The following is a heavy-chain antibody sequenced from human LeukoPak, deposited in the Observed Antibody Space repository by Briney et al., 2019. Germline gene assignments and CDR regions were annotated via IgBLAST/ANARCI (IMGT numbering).Heavy chain of an antibody. J-gene: IGHJ3*01. CDR2: ISWDSAAK. V-gene: IGHV3-9*01. CDR1: GFSFADYA. CDR3: TKRARKGIGADGDAYDV. D-gene: IGHD6-13*01. Sequence: GGSMRLSCAASGFSFADYAMHWVRHGPGKGLEWVSGISWDSAAKGYADSVGGRFTITRDDAKNSLYMQMNSLRVEDTALYYCTKRARKGIGADGDAYDVWGQGTMVTVS.